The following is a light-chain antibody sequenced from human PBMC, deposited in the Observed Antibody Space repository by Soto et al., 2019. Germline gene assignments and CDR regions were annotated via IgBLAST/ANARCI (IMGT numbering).Light chain of an antibody. CDR2: EVS. V-gene: IGLV2-14*01. CDR3: SSFTSSSTYG. CDR1: SSDVGGYDY. Sequence: QSALTQPASVSGTPGQSSTISCPGTSSDVGGYDYVSWYQQHLGKAPKLMIYEVSNRPSGVSHRFSGSKSGNTASLTISGLKADASADYYGSSFTSSSTYGFGTGTKLTVL. J-gene: IGLJ1*01.